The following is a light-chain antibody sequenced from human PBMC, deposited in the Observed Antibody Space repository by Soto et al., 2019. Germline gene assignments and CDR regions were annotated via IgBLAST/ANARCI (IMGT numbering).Light chain of an antibody. J-gene: IGKJ5*01. CDR2: AAS. Sequence: IQMIQSSSSLSASVGDRVTITCRASQSISSSFNGYQRKPGKAPKLLIYAASSLHSGVPSRFSGSGSGTDFTLTIICLQPEDFTTYCSPLSYFPPTPSGQ. CDR3: PLSYFPPTP. V-gene: IGKV1-39*01. CDR1: QSISSS.